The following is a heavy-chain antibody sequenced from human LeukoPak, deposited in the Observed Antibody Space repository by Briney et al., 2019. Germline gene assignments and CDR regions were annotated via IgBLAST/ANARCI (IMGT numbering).Heavy chain of an antibody. J-gene: IGHJ4*02. CDR3: AREAEKYDSSGDLTY. CDR2: INPNVGGT. D-gene: IGHD3-22*01. CDR1: GYTFTDYY. Sequence: ASVKVSCKASGYTFTDYYMHWVRQAPGQGLEWMGWINPNVGGTNYAQRFQGRVTMTRDMSISTAYMELSRLRSDDTAVYYCAREAEKYDSSGDLTYWGQGTLVTVSS. V-gene: IGHV1-2*02.